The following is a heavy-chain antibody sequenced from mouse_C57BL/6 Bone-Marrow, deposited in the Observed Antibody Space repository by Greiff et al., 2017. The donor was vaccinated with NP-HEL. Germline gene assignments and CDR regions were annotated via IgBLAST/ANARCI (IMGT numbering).Heavy chain of an antibody. D-gene: IGHD2-3*01. CDR2: IDPENGDT. Sequence: EVQLQESGAELVRPGASVKLSCTASGFNIKDDYMHWVKQRPEQGLEWIGWIDPENGDTEYASKFQGKATITADTSSNTAYLQLSSLTSEDTAVYYCTTYYDGYYPWYFDVWGTGTTVTVSS. J-gene: IGHJ1*03. V-gene: IGHV14-4*01. CDR3: TTYYDGYYPWYFDV. CDR1: GFNIKDDY.